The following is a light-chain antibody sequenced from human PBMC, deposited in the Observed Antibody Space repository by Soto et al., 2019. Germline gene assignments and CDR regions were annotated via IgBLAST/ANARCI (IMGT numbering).Light chain of an antibody. V-gene: IGKV3-11*01. J-gene: IGKJ1*01. Sequence: EVVLTQSPATLSLSPGERATLSCRASQNVRAFLDWYQQKPGQAPRLLIYAASIRATGIPDRFSGSGSGTDFTLTISSLEPEDFAVYYCQQHSHWPPWTFGQGTRVEIQ. CDR3: QQHSHWPPWT. CDR1: QNVRAF. CDR2: AAS.